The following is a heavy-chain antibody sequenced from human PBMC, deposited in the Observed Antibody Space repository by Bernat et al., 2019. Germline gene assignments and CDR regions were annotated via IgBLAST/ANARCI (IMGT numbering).Heavy chain of an antibody. CDR2: ISYDGSNK. J-gene: IGHJ4*02. V-gene: IGHV3-30*18. CDR1: GFTFSSYG. CDR3: AKDRGYYFDY. Sequence: VQLVESGGGLVQPGGSLRISCAASGFTFSSYGMHWVRQAPGKGLEWVAVISYDGSNKYYADSVKGRFTISRDNSKNTLYLQMNSLRAEDTAVYYCAKDRGYYFDYWGQGTLVTVSS. D-gene: IGHD3-10*01.